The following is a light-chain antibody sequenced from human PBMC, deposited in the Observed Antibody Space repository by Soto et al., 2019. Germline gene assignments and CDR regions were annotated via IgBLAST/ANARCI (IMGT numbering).Light chain of an antibody. CDR1: QSISSW. J-gene: IGKJ2*01. V-gene: IGKV1-5*01. CDR2: DAS. CDR3: QQYDSSSPT. Sequence: DIQMTQSPSTLSASVGDRVTITCRASQSISSWLAWYQQKPGKAPNLLIYDASVLESGVPSRFSGSGSGTEFTLTIGSLQPDDFATYYCQQYDSSSPTFGQGTKLEIK.